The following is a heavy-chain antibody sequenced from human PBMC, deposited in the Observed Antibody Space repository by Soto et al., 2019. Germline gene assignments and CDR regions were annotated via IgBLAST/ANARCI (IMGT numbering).Heavy chain of an antibody. V-gene: IGHV3-23*01. Sequence: EVQLLESGGALVQPGGSLRLSCAASGFTLSSDFMSWVRQAPGKGLEWVSLISSGGTEYYADSVKGRFTISRDNSKNTLFLQMNSLAAEDTGIYYCAKGRLDYWGQGTLVTVSS. CDR1: GFTLSSDF. J-gene: IGHJ4*02. CDR3: AKGRLDY. CDR2: ISSGGTE.